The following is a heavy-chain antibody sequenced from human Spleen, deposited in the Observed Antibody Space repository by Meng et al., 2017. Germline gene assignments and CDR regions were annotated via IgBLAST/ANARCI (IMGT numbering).Heavy chain of an antibody. V-gene: IGHV4-61*02. J-gene: IGHJ4*02. D-gene: IGHD2-15*01. CDR1: GASISSGSYF. Sequence: SETLSLTCTVSGASISSGSYFWTWIRQPAGKGLEWIGRIYTSGTTNYNPSLGSRVAISLDPSKNQFSLKLTSVTAADTAVYYCAREYCSGGSCYWFSFEYWGPGTLVTVSS. CDR3: AREYCSGGSCYWFSFEY. CDR2: IYTSGTT.